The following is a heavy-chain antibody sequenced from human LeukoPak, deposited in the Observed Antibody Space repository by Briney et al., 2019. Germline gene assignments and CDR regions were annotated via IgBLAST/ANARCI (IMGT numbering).Heavy chain of an antibody. CDR2: ITPIFGTA. Sequence: SVKVSCKASGGTFSSYAISWVRQAPGQGLEWMGGITPIFGTANYAQKFQGRVTITADKSTSTAYMELSSLRSEDTAVYYCAREGAYGDHGGNWFDPWGQGTLVTVSS. CDR1: GGTFSSYA. V-gene: IGHV1-69*06. D-gene: IGHD4-17*01. CDR3: AREGAYGDHGGNWFDP. J-gene: IGHJ5*02.